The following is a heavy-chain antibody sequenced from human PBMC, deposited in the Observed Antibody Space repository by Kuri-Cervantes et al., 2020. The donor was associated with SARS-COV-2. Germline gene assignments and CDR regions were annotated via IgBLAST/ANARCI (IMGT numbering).Heavy chain of an antibody. D-gene: IGHD3-10*01. CDR3: ARELVGAFDI. CDR1: GFTFSSYA. CDR2: ISYDGSNK. V-gene: IGHV3-30-3*01. Sequence: GGSLRLSCAASGFTFSSYAMHWVRQAPGKGLEWVAVISYDGSNKYYADSVKGRFTISRDNSKNTPYLQTNSLRAEDTAVYYCARELVGAFDIWGQGTMVTVSS. J-gene: IGHJ3*02.